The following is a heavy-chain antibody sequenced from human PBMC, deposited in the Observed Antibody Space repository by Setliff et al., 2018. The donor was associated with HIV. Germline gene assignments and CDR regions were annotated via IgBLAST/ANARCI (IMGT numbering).Heavy chain of an antibody. D-gene: IGHD3-10*01. Sequence: PGGSLRLSCAASGFTFNNYWMCWVRLAPGKGLEWVANIDQDGSENNYVEAVKGRFTISRDNAKCSASLQMNRLRAEDTAIYFCARKLRPGHGVDVWGQGTTVTVSS. CDR3: ARKLRPGHGVDV. CDR1: GFTFNNYW. CDR2: IDQDGSEN. J-gene: IGHJ6*02. V-gene: IGHV3-7*01.